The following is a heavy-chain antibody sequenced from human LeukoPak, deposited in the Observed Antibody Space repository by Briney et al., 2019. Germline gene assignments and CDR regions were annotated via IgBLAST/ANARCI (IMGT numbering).Heavy chain of an antibody. CDR1: GGSISSYY. CDR3: AREYTIFGVVIHYYYYYMDV. V-gene: IGHV4-4*07. CDR2: IYTSGST. Sequence: SETLSLTCTVSGGSISSYYWSWIRQPAGKGLEWIGRIYTSGSTNYNPSLKSRVTMSVDTSKNQFSLKLSSVTAADTAVYYCAREYTIFGVVIHYYYYYMDVWGKGTTVTVSS. D-gene: IGHD3-3*01. J-gene: IGHJ6*03.